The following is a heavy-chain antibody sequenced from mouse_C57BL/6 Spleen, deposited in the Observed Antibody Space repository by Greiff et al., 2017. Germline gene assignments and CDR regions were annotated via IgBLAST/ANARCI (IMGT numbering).Heavy chain of an antibody. CDR2: INPSSGYT. D-gene: IGHD4-1*01. V-gene: IGHV1-7*01. J-gene: IGHJ1*03. CDR1: GYTFTSYW. Sequence: VQLQQSGAELAKPGASVKLSCKASGYTFTSYWMHWVKQRPGQGLEWIGYINPSSGYTKYNQKFKDKATLTAGKSSSTAYMQPCSLTYEDSAVYYCARAGTDWYVDVWGTGTTVTVSS. CDR3: ARAGTDWYVDV.